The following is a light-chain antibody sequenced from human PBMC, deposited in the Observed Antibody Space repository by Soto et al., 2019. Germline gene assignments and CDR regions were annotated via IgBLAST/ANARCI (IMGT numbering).Light chain of an antibody. CDR1: SSDVGGYNY. CDR3: SSCTGSSTLV. J-gene: IGLJ2*01. CDR2: ESS. Sequence: QSALTQPASVSGSPGQSITISCTGTSSDVGGYNYASCYQKHPGKAPKIMIYESSTRPSGVSNRFSGSKSGNTASLTISGLQAEDEADYYCSSCTGSSTLVFGGGTKVTVL. V-gene: IGLV2-14*01.